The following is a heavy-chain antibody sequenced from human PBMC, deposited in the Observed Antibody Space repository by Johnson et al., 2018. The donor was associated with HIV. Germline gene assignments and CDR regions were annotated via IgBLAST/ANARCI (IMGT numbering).Heavy chain of an antibody. CDR2: ISYDGSNK. D-gene: IGHD3-10*01. Sequence: GGVVQPGRSLRLSCAASGFTFSRYAMHWVRQAPGKGLEWVAVISYDGSNKYYADSVKGRFTISRDNAKNSLYLQMNSLRAEDTALYYCARIGLPYYYGSGSYSHDAFDIWGQGTMVTVSS. CDR1: GFTFSRYA. CDR3: ARIGLPYYYGSGSYSHDAFDI. J-gene: IGHJ3*02. V-gene: IGHV3-30*14.